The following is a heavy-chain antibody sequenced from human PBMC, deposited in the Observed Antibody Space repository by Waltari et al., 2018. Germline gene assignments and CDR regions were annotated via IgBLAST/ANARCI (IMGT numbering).Heavy chain of an antibody. CDR1: GGSISSSRYY. J-gene: IGHJ4*02. CDR3: ARRGNLWELHPFDY. D-gene: IGHD1-26*01. CDR2: IYYSGST. Sequence: QLQLQESGPGLVKPSETLSLTCPVSGGSISSSRYYWGWIRQPPGKGLEWIGSIYYSGSTYYNPSLKSRVTISVDTSKNQFSLKLSSVTAADTAVYYCARRGNLWELHPFDYWGQGTLVTVSS. V-gene: IGHV4-39*01.